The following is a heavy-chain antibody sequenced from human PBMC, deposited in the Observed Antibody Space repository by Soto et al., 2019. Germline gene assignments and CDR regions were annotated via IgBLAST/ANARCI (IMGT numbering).Heavy chain of an antibody. J-gene: IGHJ4*02. CDR1: GFTFRSNW. Sequence: EVQLVESGGGLVQPGGSLRLSCAASGFTFRSNWMSWVRQAPGKGLEWVANIKQDGSEKYYVDSVKGRFTISRDNAKNSLYLQMNSLRAEDTAVYYCVTSGGGWLQPPVWGQGTLVTVSS. CDR2: IKQDGSEK. D-gene: IGHD5-12*01. V-gene: IGHV3-7*03. CDR3: VTSGGGWLQPPV.